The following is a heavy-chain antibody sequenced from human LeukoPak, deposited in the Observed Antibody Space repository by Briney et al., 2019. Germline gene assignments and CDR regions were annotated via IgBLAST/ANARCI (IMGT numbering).Heavy chain of an antibody. CDR3: VRKDFGGWYFDL. V-gene: IGHV3-48*03. Sequence: GGSLRLSCAASGFTVSSNYTNWVRQTPGKGLEWVAYISQSGGTIHYADSMKGRCTISRDNAKNSLNLQLDSLRADDTSIYFCVRKDFGGWYFDLWGRGTLVTVSS. CDR1: GFTVSSNY. J-gene: IGHJ2*01. CDR2: ISQSGGTI. D-gene: IGHD3-10*01.